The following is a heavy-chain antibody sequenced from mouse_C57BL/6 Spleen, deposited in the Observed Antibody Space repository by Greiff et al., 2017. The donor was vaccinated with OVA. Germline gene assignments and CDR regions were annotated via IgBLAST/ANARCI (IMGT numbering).Heavy chain of an antibody. V-gene: IGHV2-9-1*01. Sequence: VQGVESGPGLVAPSQSLSITCTVSGFSLTSYAISWVRQPPGKGLEWLGVIWTGGGTNYNSALKSRLSISKDNSKSQVFLKMNSLQTDDTARYYCARNSYDYDYAMDYWGQGTSVTASS. CDR3: ARNSYDYDYAMDY. CDR1: GFSLTSYA. CDR2: IWTGGGT. J-gene: IGHJ4*01. D-gene: IGHD2-4*01.